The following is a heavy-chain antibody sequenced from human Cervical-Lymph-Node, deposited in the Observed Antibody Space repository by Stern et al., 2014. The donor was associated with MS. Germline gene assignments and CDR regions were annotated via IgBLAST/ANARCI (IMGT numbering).Heavy chain of an antibody. D-gene: IGHD1-26*01. CDR3: ARDPFSGSHHRYFDY. Sequence: VQLVESWAEVKKPGSSVKVSCKASGGTFSSYAIRWVRQAPGQGLEWEGGIIPIFGTANYAQKFQGRVTITADESTSTAYMELSSLRSEDTAVYYCARDPFSGSHHRYFDYWGQGTLVTVSS. CDR2: IIPIFGTA. J-gene: IGHJ4*02. CDR1: GGTFSSYA. V-gene: IGHV1-69*01.